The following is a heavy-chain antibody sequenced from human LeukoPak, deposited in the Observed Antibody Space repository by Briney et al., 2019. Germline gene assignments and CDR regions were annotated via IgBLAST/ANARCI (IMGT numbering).Heavy chain of an antibody. CDR3: ARRFSTSWYFDY. D-gene: IGHD6-13*01. CDR1: GYSFTSYW. V-gene: IGHV5-51*01. CDR2: IYPGDSST. J-gene: IGHJ4*02. Sequence: GESLKISCQGSGYSFTSYWIAWVRQMPGKGLEWMGSIYPGDSSTKYSPSFQGQVTISADKSISTAYPQWRSLKASDTAMYYCARRFSTSWYFDYWGQGALVTVSS.